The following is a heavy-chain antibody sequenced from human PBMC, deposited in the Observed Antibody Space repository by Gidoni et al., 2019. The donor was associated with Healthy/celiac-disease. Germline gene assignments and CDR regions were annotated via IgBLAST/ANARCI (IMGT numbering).Heavy chain of an antibody. CDR1: GFTFSSYA. CDR3: VKADIAAAV. Sequence: EVQLVESGGGLVQPGGSLRLSCSASGFTFSSYAMNWVGQAPGKGLEYVSAISRNGGSTYYADSVKGRFTISRDNSKNTLYLQMSSLRAEDTAVYYCVKADIAAAVWGQGTLVTVSS. D-gene: IGHD6-13*01. CDR2: ISRNGGST. J-gene: IGHJ4*02. V-gene: IGHV3-64D*06.